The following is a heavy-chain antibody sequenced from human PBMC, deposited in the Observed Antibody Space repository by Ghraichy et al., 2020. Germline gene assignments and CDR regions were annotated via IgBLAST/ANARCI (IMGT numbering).Heavy chain of an antibody. D-gene: IGHD6-19*01. J-gene: IGHJ4*02. CDR2: ITWNSGSR. CDR3: AKALSASGWTGTKALDH. CDR1: GFTFDDYA. V-gene: IGHV3-9*01. Sequence: GGSLRLSCAASGFTFDDYAMHWVRQAPGKGLEWVSGITWNSGSRGYADSVKGRFTISRDNARNSLYLQMNSLRPEDTALYYCAKALSASGWTGTKALDHWGQGTLVTVSS.